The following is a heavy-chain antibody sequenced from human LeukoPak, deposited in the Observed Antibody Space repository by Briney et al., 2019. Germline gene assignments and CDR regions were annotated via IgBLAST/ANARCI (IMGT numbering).Heavy chain of an antibody. V-gene: IGHV4-4*07. CDR3: ARTGYDIYYYYGIDV. CDR2: IYTSVST. J-gene: IGHJ6*02. Sequence: SETLSLTRILSLGSLSSYYWCWLRQPPANGLEWIGRIYTSVSTNYNPPLTSRATMSVDTSKNQFSLKLSSVTPADTAVYYCARTGYDIYYYYGIDVWGQGTTVTVSS. D-gene: IGHD5-12*01. CDR1: LGSLSSYY.